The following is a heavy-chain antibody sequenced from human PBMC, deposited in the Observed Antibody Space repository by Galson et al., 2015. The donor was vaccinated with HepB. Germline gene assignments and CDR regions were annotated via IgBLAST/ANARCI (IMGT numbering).Heavy chain of an antibody. CDR1: GYTFTSYD. V-gene: IGHV1-8*01. D-gene: IGHD3-3*01. J-gene: IGHJ6*02. CDR2: MTPNSGNT. CDR3: ARLRAGRGITIFGVVTHGYYGMDV. Sequence: SVKVSCKASGYTFTSYDINWVRQATGQGLEWMGWMTPNSGNTGYAQKFQGRVTMTRNTSISTAYMELSSLRSEDTAVYYCARLRAGRGITIFGVVTHGYYGMDVWGQGTTVTVSS.